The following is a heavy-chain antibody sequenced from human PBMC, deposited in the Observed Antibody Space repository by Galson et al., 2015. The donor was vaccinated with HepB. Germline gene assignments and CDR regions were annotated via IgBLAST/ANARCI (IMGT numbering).Heavy chain of an antibody. J-gene: IGHJ6*03. CDR3: ARAGYDFWSGYYYYYYYYMDV. Sequence: SVKVSCKASGYTFTSYDINWVRQATGQGLEWMGWMNPNSGNTGYAQKFQGRVTMTRNTSISTAYMELSSLRSEDTAVYYCARAGYDFWSGYYYYYYYYMDVWGKGTTVTVSS. V-gene: IGHV1-8*01. CDR1: GYTFTSYD. CDR2: MNPNSGNT. D-gene: IGHD3-3*01.